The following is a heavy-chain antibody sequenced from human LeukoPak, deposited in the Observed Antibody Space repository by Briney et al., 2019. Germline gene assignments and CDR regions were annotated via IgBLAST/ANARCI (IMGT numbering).Heavy chain of an antibody. CDR1: GFTFSSYA. CDR2: ISGSGGST. V-gene: IGHV3-23*01. CDR3: AKNPQAYCGGDCYPKD. J-gene: IGHJ4*02. D-gene: IGHD2-21*01. Sequence: GGSLRLSCAASGFTFSSYAMSWVRQAPGKGLEWVSAISGSGGSTYYADSVKGRFTISRDNSKNTLYLQMNSLRAEDTAVYYCAKNPQAYCGGDCYPKDWGQGTLVTVSS.